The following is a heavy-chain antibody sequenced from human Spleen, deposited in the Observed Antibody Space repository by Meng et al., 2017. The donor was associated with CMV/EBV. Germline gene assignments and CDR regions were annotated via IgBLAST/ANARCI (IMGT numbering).Heavy chain of an antibody. CDR2: INPNSGGT. CDR1: GYTFTGYY. Sequence: ASVKVSCKASGYTFTGYYMHWVRQAPGQGLEWMGWINPNSGGTNYAQKFQGRVTMTRDTSISTAYMELSRLRSDDTAVYYCSRDQIRLEWFGAYGMDLWGQGTTVTVSS. D-gene: IGHD3-10*01. CDR3: SRDQIRLEWFGAYGMDL. V-gene: IGHV1-2*02. J-gene: IGHJ6*02.